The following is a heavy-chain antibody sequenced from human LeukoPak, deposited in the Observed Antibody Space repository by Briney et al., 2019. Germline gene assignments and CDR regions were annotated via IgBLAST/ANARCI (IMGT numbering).Heavy chain of an antibody. CDR1: GYTFTSYG. V-gene: IGHV1-18*01. Sequence: ASVKVSCKASGYTFTSYGISWVRQAPGQGLEWMGWISAYNGNTNYAQKLQGRVTMTTDTSTSTAYTELRSLRSDDTAVYYCARVNRVVVPAAIVRTGALPPGYWGQGTLVTVSS. J-gene: IGHJ4*02. D-gene: IGHD2-2*02. CDR2: ISAYNGNT. CDR3: ARVNRVVVPAAIVRTGALPPGY.